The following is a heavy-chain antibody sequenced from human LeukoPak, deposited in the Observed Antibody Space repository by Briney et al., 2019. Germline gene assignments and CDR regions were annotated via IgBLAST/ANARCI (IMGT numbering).Heavy chain of an antibody. Sequence: GGSLRLACAASGITVGTNYMNWVRQAPGKGLEWVSVIYDSGITYYADSVKGRFTISRDNSKNTLHLQMNSLRAEDTAVYYCARGDGGYWGQGTLVTVSS. CDR3: ARGDGGY. V-gene: IGHV3-53*05. CDR1: GITVGTNY. D-gene: IGHD1-26*01. CDR2: IYDSGIT. J-gene: IGHJ4*02.